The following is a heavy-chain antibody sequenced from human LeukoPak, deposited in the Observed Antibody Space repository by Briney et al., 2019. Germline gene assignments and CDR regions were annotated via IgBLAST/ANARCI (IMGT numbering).Heavy chain of an antibody. J-gene: IGHJ4*02. CDR2: ISYDGSNK. D-gene: IGHD3-22*01. CDR1: GFTFSSYA. V-gene: IGHV3-30*01. CDR3: ARDPYYYDSSGYFDY. Sequence: GGSLRLSCAASGFTFSSYAMHWVRQAPGKGLEWVAVISYDGSNKYYADSVKGRFTIYRDNSKNTLYLQMNSLRAEDTAVYYCARDPYYYDSSGYFDYWGQGTLVTVSS.